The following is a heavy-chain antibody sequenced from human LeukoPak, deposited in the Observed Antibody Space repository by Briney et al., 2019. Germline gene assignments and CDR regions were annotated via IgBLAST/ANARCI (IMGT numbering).Heavy chain of an antibody. CDR2: ISWNSGSI. V-gene: IGHV3-9*01. CDR1: GFPFDDYA. Sequence: SLSLSCAASGFPFDDYAMHWVRKAPGKGLEWVSGISWNSGSIGYADSVKGRFTISRDNAKNSLYLQMNSLRAEDTALYYCAKDMDDYWGAFDIWGQGTMVTVSS. J-gene: IGHJ3*02. CDR3: AKDMDDYWGAFDI. D-gene: IGHD3-16*01.